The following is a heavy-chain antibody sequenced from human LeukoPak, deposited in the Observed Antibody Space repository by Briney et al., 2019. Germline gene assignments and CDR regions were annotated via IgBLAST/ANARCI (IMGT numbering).Heavy chain of an antibody. CDR1: GFTFSSNW. D-gene: IGHD3-3*01. Sequence: GGSLRLSCAASGFTFSSNWMSWVRQAPGKGLEWVANIKQDGSEKYYVDSVKGRFTISRDNAKNSLYLQMNSLRAEDTAVYYCARDEDYDFWSGYYIGWSERRSYGMDVWGQGTTVTVSS. CDR3: ARDEDYDFWSGYYIGWSERRSYGMDV. J-gene: IGHJ6*02. V-gene: IGHV3-7*01. CDR2: IKQDGSEK.